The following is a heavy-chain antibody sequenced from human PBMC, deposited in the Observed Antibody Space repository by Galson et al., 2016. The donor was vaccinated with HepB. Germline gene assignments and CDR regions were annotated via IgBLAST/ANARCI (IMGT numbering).Heavy chain of an antibody. CDR1: GFIFGSFG. J-gene: IGHJ3*01. CDR3: ARVRFCSCTTCYDAFDV. CDR2: VWYDGSKK. Sequence: SLRLSCAASGFIFGSFGMHWVRQAPGKGLEWVAVVWYDGSKKYYADSVKGRLTISRDNFKNTLYLQMDSLRAEDSAVYYCARVRFCSCTTCYDAFDVWGLGTMVSVSS. D-gene: IGHD2-2*01. V-gene: IGHV3-33*01.